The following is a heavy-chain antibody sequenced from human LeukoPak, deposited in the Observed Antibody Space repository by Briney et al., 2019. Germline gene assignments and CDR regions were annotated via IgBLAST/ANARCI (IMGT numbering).Heavy chain of an antibody. D-gene: IGHD1-26*01. CDR3: ARERPVGATPFGF. CDR1: GFTFSSHG. V-gene: IGHV3-33*01. J-gene: IGHJ4*02. Sequence: GGSLRLSCAASGFTFSSHGMHWVRQAPGKGLEWVAVIWYDGSNKYYADSVKGRFTISRDNSKNTLYLQMNSLRAEDTAVYYCARERPVGATPFGFWGQGTLVTVSS. CDR2: IWYDGSNK.